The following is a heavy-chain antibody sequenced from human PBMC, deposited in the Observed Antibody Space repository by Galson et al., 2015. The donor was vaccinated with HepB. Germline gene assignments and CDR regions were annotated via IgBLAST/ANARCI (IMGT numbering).Heavy chain of an antibody. J-gene: IGHJ4*02. CDR3: ARRNDSSGYYGQMALYYFDY. CDR1: GFTFDDYG. D-gene: IGHD3-22*01. CDR2: INWNGGST. V-gene: IGHV3-20*01. Sequence: SLRLSCAASGFTFDDYGMSWVRQAPGKGLEWVSGINWNGGSTGYADSVKGRFTISRDNAKNSLYLQMNSLRAEDTALYHCARRNDSSGYYGQMALYYFDYWGQGTLVTVSS.